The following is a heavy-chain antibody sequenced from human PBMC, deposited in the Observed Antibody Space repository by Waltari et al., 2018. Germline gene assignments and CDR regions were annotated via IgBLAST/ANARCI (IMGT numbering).Heavy chain of an antibody. J-gene: IGHJ6*03. CDR2: MNPNSGNT. D-gene: IGHD3-10*01. Sequence: QVQLVQSGAEVKKPGAAVKVSCKASGYTFTSYDINWVRQATGQGLEWMGWMNPNSGNTGYAQQFQGRVTMTRNTSISTAYMELSSLRSEDTAVYYCARVVFPREYYYGSGIYYMDVWGKGTTVTVSS. CDR1: GYTFTSYD. CDR3: ARVVFPREYYYGSGIYYMDV. V-gene: IGHV1-8*01.